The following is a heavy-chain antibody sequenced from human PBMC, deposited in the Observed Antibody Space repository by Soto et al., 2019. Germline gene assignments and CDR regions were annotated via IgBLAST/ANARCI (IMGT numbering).Heavy chain of an antibody. J-gene: IGHJ5*02. CDR2: INPNSGGT. Sequence: ASVKVSCKASGYTFIGYYMHWVRQDPGQGLEWMGWINPNSGGTNYAQKFQGRVTMTRDTSISTAYMELSRLRSDDTAVYYCARDPASSSGYFNWFDPWGQGTLVTVSS. V-gene: IGHV1-2*02. CDR1: GYTFIGYY. CDR3: ARDPASSSGYFNWFDP. D-gene: IGHD3-22*01.